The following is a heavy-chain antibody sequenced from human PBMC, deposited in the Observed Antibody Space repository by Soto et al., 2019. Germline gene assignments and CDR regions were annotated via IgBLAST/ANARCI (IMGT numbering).Heavy chain of an antibody. Sequence: QVQLVQSGAEVKKPGASVKVSCKASGYTFTSYGISWVRQAPGQGLEWMGWISAYNGNTNYAQKLQGRVTMSTDTTTRKAYMGRRSLRSDDTAVYYCARTYSPFDYWGQGTLVTVSS. CDR2: ISAYNGNT. CDR1: GYTFTSYG. D-gene: IGHD6-13*01. J-gene: IGHJ4*02. CDR3: ARTYSPFDY. V-gene: IGHV1-18*01.